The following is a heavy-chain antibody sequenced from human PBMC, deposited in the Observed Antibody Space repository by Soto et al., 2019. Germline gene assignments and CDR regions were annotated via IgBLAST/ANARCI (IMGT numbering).Heavy chain of an antibody. J-gene: IGHJ6*01. Sequence: SQTLSLTCAISGDSVSNNRSAWNWIRHSPSRGLDWLGMTYYRSKWSNDYAVSVKSRMTINTDTSKNQFSLHLNSATPEDTALNYCARATYSDSGGLPYGLEVWGQGTTVTVSS. CDR1: GDSVSNNRSA. CDR3: ARATYSDSGGLPYGLEV. CDR2: TYYRSKWSN. D-gene: IGHD3-22*01. V-gene: IGHV6-1*01.